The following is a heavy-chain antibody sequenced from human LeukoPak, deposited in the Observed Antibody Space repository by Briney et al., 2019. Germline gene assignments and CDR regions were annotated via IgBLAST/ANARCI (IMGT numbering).Heavy chain of an antibody. CDR3: ARPYSSGWYPY. D-gene: IGHD6-19*01. CDR1: GITFSSYS. Sequence: GGSLRLSCAASGITFSSYSMNWVRQAPGKGLEWVSSISSSSSYKYYADSVKGRFTVSRDNAKNSLYLQMNSLRAEDTAVYYCARPYSSGWYPYWGQGTLVTVSS. J-gene: IGHJ4*02. V-gene: IGHV3-21*04. CDR2: ISSSSSYK.